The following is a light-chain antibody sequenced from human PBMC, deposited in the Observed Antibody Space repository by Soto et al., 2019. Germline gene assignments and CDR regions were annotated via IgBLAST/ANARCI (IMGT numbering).Light chain of an antibody. V-gene: IGKV3-20*01. Sequence: EIVLRQSPGTLSLSPGEKASLSCRASQSVSSRLAGYQQKPGQAPRILISGAYSRATGIPDRFSGSGSATDFTLTISRLEPEDFALYYCQHYGSSPITFGQGKRLEI. J-gene: IGKJ5*01. CDR2: GAY. CDR1: QSVSSR. CDR3: QHYGSSPIT.